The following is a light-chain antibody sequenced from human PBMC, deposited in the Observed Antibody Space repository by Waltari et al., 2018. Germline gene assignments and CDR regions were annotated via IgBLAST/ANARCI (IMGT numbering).Light chain of an antibody. Sequence: QSALTQPASVSGSPGQAIIIFCTGTGSDVGVHDHFSWYQQYPGKAPRLIIYDVYKRPSGVSNRFSGSKSDNTASLTISGLQAEDESVYYCSSYTSSGVVFGGGTKLTVL. CDR3: SSYTSSGVV. CDR1: GSDVGVHDH. J-gene: IGLJ2*01. CDR2: DVY. V-gene: IGLV2-14*01.